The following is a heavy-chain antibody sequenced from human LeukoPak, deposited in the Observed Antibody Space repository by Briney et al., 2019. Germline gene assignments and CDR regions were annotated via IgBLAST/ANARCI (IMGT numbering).Heavy chain of an antibody. D-gene: IGHD6-19*01. Sequence: ASVKVSCKASGYTFTSYGISWVRQAPGQGLEWMGWISAYNGNTNYAQKLQGRVTMTTDTSTSTAYMELRSLRSDDTAVYYCARLPKNSSGWYKGWFDPWGQGTLVTVSS. V-gene: IGHV1-18*01. CDR3: ARLPKNSSGWYKGWFDP. J-gene: IGHJ5*02. CDR1: GYTFTSYG. CDR2: ISAYNGNT.